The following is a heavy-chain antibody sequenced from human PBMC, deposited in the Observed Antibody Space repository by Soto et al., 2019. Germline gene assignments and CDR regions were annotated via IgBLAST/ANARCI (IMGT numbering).Heavy chain of an antibody. CDR2: INHSGSP. V-gene: IGHV4-34*01. CDR3: ARGQYGSGSYAH. D-gene: IGHD3-10*01. CDR1: GGSFSGSY. Sequence: SETLSLTCAVSGGSFSGSYWSWFRQPPGKGLEWIGEINHSGSPSYSPSLKSRVTISVDTSKTQFSLNLNSVTAADTAVYYCARGQYGSGSYAHWGQGTLVTVSS. J-gene: IGHJ4*02.